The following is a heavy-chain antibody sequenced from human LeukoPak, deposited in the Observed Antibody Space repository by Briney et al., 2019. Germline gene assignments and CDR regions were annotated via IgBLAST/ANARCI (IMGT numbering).Heavy chain of an antibody. D-gene: IGHD6-19*01. V-gene: IGHV3-13*04. CDR1: GFTFSSYD. CDR2: IGTAGDT. CDR3: ARGWQSAVAGIGGVDV. J-gene: IGHJ6*02. Sequence: GGSLRLSRAASGFTFSSYDMHWVRQATGKGLEWVSAIGTAGDTYYPGSVKGRFTISRENAKNSLYLQMNSLRAGDTAVYYCARGWQSAVAGIGGVDVWGQGTTVTVSS.